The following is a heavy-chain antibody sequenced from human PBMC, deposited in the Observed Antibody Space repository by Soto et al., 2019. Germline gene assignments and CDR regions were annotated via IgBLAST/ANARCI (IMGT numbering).Heavy chain of an antibody. Sequence: PSETLSLTCTVSGGSISSSSYYWGWIRQPPGKGLEWIGSIYYSGSTYYNPSLKSRVTISVDTSKNQFSLKLSSVTAADTAVYYCARDLLDSAVLFGTPYFDYWGQGTLVTVSS. CDR3: ARDLLDSAVLFGTPYFDY. CDR2: IYYSGST. CDR1: GGSISSSSYY. V-gene: IGHV4-39*01. J-gene: IGHJ4*02. D-gene: IGHD2-8*01.